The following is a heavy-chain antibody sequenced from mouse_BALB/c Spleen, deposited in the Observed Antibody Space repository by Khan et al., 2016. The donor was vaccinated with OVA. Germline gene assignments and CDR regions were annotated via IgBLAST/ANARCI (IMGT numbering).Heavy chain of an antibody. J-gene: IGHJ2*01. CDR1: GYSFTGYN. D-gene: IGHD2-10*02. Sequence: VQLKQSGPELEKPGASAKISCKASGYSFTGYNMNWVKQSNGKSLEWIGNIDPYYGGATYNQKFKGKATLTVDKSSSTAYMQLKSLTSEDSAVYYCTRGYGNYVRYYFDYWGQGTTLTVSS. CDR2: IDPYYGGA. CDR3: TRGYGNYVRYYFDY. V-gene: IGHV1-39*01.